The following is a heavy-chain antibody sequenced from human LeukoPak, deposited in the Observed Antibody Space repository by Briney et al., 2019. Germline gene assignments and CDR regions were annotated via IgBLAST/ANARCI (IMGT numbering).Heavy chain of an antibody. CDR2: ITSGGST. J-gene: IGHJ4*02. CDR1: GFTFSSYA. Sequence: GGSLRLSCAASGFTFSSYAMNWVRQAPGKGLEWVSTITSGGSTYYADSVKGRFTISRDNSKNTLYVQMNSLRAEDTAVYYCVKVRGRLRGGDYWGRGTLVTVSS. CDR3: VKVRGRLRGGDY. D-gene: IGHD1-26*01. V-gene: IGHV3-23*01.